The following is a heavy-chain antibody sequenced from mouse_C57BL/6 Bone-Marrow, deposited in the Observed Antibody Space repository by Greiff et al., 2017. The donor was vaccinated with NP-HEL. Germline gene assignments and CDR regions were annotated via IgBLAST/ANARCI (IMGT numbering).Heavy chain of an antibody. D-gene: IGHD2-2*01. CDR1: GYTFTDYN. J-gene: IGHJ3*01. V-gene: IGHV1-18*01. CDR3: ARSDPSTMVTTRAWFAY. CDR2: INPNNGGT. Sequence: VQLKESGPELVKPGASVKIPCKASGYTFTDYNMDWVKQSHGKSLEWIGDINPNNGGTIYNQKFKGKATLTVDKSSSTAYMELRSLTSEDTAVYYCARSDPSTMVTTRAWFAYWGQGTLVTVSA.